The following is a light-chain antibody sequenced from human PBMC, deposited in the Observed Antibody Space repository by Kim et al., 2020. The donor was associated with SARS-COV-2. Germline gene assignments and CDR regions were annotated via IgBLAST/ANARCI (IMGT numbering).Light chain of an antibody. CDR3: QAWDSNTWV. CDR1: KLGDKF. CDR2: EDT. J-gene: IGLJ3*02. Sequence: VSPGHPASISCSGDKLGDKFVCWYQQKPGQSPVLLIYEDTKRPSGIPVRFSGSYSGNTATLTISGTQAMDEADYYCQAWDSNTWVFGGGTQLTVL. V-gene: IGLV3-1*01.